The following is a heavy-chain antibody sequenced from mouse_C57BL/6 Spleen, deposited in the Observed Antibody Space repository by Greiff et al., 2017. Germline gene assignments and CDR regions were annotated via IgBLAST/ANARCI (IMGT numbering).Heavy chain of an antibody. Sequence: QVQLQQSGAELVKPGASVKISCKASGYAFSSYWMNWVKQRPGKGLEWIGQIYPGDGDTNYNGKFKGKATLTADKSSSTAYMQLSSLTSEDSAVYFCARDYGSSPAWCAYWGQGTLVTVSA. D-gene: IGHD1-1*01. CDR1: GYAFSSYW. CDR2: IYPGDGDT. V-gene: IGHV1-80*01. J-gene: IGHJ3*01. CDR3: ARDYGSSPAWCAY.